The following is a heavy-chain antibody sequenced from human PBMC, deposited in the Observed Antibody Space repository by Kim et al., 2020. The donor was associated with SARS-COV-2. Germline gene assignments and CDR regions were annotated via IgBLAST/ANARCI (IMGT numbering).Heavy chain of an antibody. CDR2: IYSGGST. J-gene: IGHJ6*02. CDR1: GFTVSRNY. V-gene: IGHV3-53*01. CDR3: ARDLVVYGMDV. Sequence: GGSLRLSCAASGFTVSRNYMSWVRQAPGKGLEWVSVIYSGGSTYYADSVKGRFTISRDNSKNTLYVQMNSLRSADTAVYYCARDLVVYGMDVWGQGTTVTVSS. D-gene: IGHD2-15*01.